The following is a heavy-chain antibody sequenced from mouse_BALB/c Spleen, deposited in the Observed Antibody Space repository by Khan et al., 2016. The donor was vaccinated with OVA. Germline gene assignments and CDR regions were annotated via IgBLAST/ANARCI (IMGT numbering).Heavy chain of an antibody. J-gene: IGHJ3*01. D-gene: IGHD2-12*01. V-gene: IGHV1-77*01. CDR1: GYTFTDYV. CDR2: IYPGTGTT. CDR3: SRCYDGAWFAY. Sequence: QVQLQQSGPELVKPGASVKMSCKVSGYTFTDYVITWVKQRTGQGLEWIGEIYPGTGTTYYNEKFKVKATLTADKSSNTVNMQISSLTSEDSAVYFGSRCYDGAWFAYWGQGTLVAVSA.